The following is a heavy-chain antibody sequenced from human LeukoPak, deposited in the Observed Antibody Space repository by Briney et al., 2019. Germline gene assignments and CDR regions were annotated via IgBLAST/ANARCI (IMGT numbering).Heavy chain of an antibody. CDR1: GGSFSGYY. D-gene: IGHD3-3*01. Sequence: SETLSLTCAVDGGSFSGYYWSWIRQPPGKGLEWIGEINHSGSTNYNPSLKSRVTISVDTSKNQFSLKLSSVTAADTAVYYCARASRYDFWSGLSPGWFDPWGQGTLVTVSS. V-gene: IGHV4-34*01. CDR3: ARASRYDFWSGLSPGWFDP. J-gene: IGHJ5*02. CDR2: INHSGST.